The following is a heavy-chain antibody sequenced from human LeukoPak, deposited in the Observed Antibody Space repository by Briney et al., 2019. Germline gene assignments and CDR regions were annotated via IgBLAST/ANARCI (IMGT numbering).Heavy chain of an antibody. CDR3: ARGVDTLLWFGELLSPGEFAH. Sequence: PGGSLRLSCTASGFTFSMYWMSWVRQAPGKGLEWVANIKEDGSENYYVDSVKGRFTISRDNAKNSLYLQMSSLRAEDAAVYYCARGVDTLLWFGELLSPGEFAHWGQGTLVTVSS. J-gene: IGHJ4*02. D-gene: IGHD3-10*01. CDR1: GFTFSMYW. V-gene: IGHV3-7*03. CDR2: IKEDGSEN.